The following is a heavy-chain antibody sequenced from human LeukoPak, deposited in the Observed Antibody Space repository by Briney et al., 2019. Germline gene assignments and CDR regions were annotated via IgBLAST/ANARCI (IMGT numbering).Heavy chain of an antibody. D-gene: IGHD6-13*01. J-gene: IGHJ4*02. Sequence: GGSLRLSCAASGFTFSSYSMNWVRQAPGKGLEWVSSISSSSSYIYYADSVKGRFTISRDNAKNSLYLQINSLRDEDTAVYYCARNRAAALDYWGQGTLVTVSS. V-gene: IGHV3-21*01. CDR2: ISSSSSYI. CDR3: ARNRAAALDY. CDR1: GFTFSSYS.